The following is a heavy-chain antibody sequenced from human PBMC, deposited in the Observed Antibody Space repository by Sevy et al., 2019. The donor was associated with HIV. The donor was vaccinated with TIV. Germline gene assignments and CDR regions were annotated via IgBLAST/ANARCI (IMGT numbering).Heavy chain of an antibody. CDR2: ISSSGSTI. CDR3: ARHSGYDLYSYYYYYGMDV. V-gene: IGHV3-48*03. D-gene: IGHD5-12*01. Sequence: GGSLRLSCAASGFTFSSYEMNWVRQAPGKGLEWVSYISSSGSTIYYADSVKGRFTIPRDNAKNSLYLQMNRLGAEDTAVDYCARHSGYDLYSYYYYYGMDVWGQGTTVTVSS. CDR1: GFTFSSYE. J-gene: IGHJ6*02.